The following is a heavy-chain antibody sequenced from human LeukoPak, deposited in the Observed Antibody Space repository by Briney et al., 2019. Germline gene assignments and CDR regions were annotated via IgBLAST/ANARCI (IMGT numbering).Heavy chain of an antibody. V-gene: IGHV3-21*01. Sequence: AGGSLRLSCAASGFTFSSYWMSWVRQAPGKGLEWVSSISSSSSYIYYADSVKGRFTISRDNAKNSLYLQMNSLRAEDTAVYYCARDLSYYGSGSYDYWGQGTLVTVSS. J-gene: IGHJ4*02. CDR3: ARDLSYYGSGSYDY. CDR1: GFTFSSYW. D-gene: IGHD3-10*01. CDR2: ISSSSSYI.